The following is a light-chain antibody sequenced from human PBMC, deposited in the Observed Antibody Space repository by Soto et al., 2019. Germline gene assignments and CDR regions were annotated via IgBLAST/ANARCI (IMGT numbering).Light chain of an antibody. Sequence: EIVLTQSPDTLSLSPGQRATPSCRASQSVSSNLDWYQQKPGQAPRLLIDGASTRATGIPARCSGRWAGTEFTLTSSSLQSEDFAVYYCQQRSNWPRTFGQGTKVDIK. CDR1: QSVSSN. J-gene: IGKJ1*01. V-gene: IGKV3-15*01. CDR2: GAS. CDR3: QQRSNWPRT.